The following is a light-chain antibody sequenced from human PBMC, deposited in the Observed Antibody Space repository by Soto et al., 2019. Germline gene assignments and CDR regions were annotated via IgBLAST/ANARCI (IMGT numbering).Light chain of an antibody. Sequence: QSVLTQPASVSASPGQSITISCTGISSDVGSFDFVSWYQQHPGKTPKLIIFEGNKRPSGVSNRFSGYQSGNTASLTISGLQTEDEADYHCCSFAGSIAWVFGGGTKVTVL. CDR2: EGN. J-gene: IGLJ3*02. CDR1: SSDVGSFDF. V-gene: IGLV2-23*01. CDR3: CSFAGSIAWV.